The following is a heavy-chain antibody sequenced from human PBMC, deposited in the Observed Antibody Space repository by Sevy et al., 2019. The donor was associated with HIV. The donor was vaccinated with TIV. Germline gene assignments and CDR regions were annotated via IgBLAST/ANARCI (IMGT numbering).Heavy chain of an antibody. Sequence: GESLKISCKGSGYSFTSYWIGWVRQMPGKGLEWMGIIYPGDSDTRYSPSFQGQVTISADKSISTAYLQRSSLKASDTAMYYCARRGYSYGASDYYYGMDVWGQGTTVTVSS. CDR1: GYSFTSYW. J-gene: IGHJ6*02. V-gene: IGHV5-51*01. D-gene: IGHD5-18*01. CDR2: IYPGDSDT. CDR3: ARRGYSYGASDYYYGMDV.